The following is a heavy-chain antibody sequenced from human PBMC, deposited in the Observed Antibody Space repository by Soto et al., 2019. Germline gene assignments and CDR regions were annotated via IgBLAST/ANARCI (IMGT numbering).Heavy chain of an antibody. Sequence: QVHLVQSGAEVKKPGASVKVSCKGSGYIFTTYGITWVRQAPGQGLEWMGWISANNGNTNYAQKLQGRVTVTRDTSTSTAYMELRNLRAADTAVDYYARGRYGDYWGQGALVTVSS. CDR3: ARGRYGDY. CDR2: ISANNGNT. D-gene: IGHD1-1*01. V-gene: IGHV1-18*01. J-gene: IGHJ4*02. CDR1: GYIFTTYG.